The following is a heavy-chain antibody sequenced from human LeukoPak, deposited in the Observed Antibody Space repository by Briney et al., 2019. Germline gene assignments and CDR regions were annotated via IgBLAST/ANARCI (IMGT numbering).Heavy chain of an antibody. V-gene: IGHV3-21*01. D-gene: IGHD3-10*01. CDR3: AKDQLGFGELSV. CDR2: ITSAGSYI. J-gene: IGHJ4*02. CDR1: GFSFNKYN. Sequence: GGSLRLSCASSGFSFNKYNINWVRQAPGKGLEWISSITSAGSYIYYADSVKGRFTISRDNSKNTLYLQMNSLRAEDTAVYYCAKDQLGFGELSVWGQGTLVTVSS.